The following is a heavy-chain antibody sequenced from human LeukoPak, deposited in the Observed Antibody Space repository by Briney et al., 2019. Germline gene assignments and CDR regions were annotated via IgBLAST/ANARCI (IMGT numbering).Heavy chain of an antibody. J-gene: IGHJ3*02. CDR3: AKDSGIAVAGTLRAFDI. CDR1: GFTLSSYG. CDR2: ISYDGSNK. V-gene: IGHV3-30*18. Sequence: GRSLRLSCSASGFTLSSYGIHWVRQAPGKGLEWVAVISYDGSNKYFADSVKGRFTISGDNSKNTLYLQMNSLRAEDTAVYYCAKDSGIAVAGTLRAFDIWGQGTMVTVSS. D-gene: IGHD6-19*01.